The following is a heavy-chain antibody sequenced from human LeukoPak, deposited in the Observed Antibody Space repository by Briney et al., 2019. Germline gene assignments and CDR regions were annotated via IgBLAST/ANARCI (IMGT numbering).Heavy chain of an antibody. V-gene: IGHV3-66*01. CDR3: ARDIAPRGIDY. Sequence: GGSLRLSCAASGFTVSSNYMSWVRQAPGKGLEWVSVIYSGGSTYYADSVKGRFTISRDNSKNTLYFQMNSLRAEDTAVYYCARDIAPRGIDYWGQGTLVTVSS. CDR1: GFTVSSNY. D-gene: IGHD6-13*01. J-gene: IGHJ4*02. CDR2: IYSGGST.